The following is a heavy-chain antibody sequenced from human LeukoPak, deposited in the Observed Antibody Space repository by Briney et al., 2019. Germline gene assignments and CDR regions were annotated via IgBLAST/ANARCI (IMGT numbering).Heavy chain of an antibody. CDR2: IKGDGSEK. CDR3: VREDNSFNA. D-gene: IGHD5-24*01. J-gene: IGHJ3*01. V-gene: IGHV3-7*01. CDR1: GFTFSIYW. Sequence: AGGSLRLSCAASGFTFSIYWMNWVRQAPGKGLEWVANIKGDGSEKYYVDSVKGRFTISRDNAKNTLYLQMNSLRAEDTAVYYCVREDNSFNAWGQGTLVTVSS.